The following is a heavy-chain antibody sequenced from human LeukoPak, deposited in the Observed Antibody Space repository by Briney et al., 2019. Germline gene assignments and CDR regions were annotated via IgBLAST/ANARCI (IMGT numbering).Heavy chain of an antibody. CDR2: INWNSDTI. Sequence: GGSLRLSCAASGFTFHDSAMHWVRQTPGKGLEWVSSINWNSDTIDYVDSVKGRFTTSRDNAKNSLYLQMNSLRTEDKALYYCAKEGSVCTNGICRYFDQWGRGTLVTVSS. CDR3: AKEGSVCTNGICRYFDQ. V-gene: IGHV3-9*01. J-gene: IGHJ4*02. D-gene: IGHD2-8*01. CDR1: GFTFHDSA.